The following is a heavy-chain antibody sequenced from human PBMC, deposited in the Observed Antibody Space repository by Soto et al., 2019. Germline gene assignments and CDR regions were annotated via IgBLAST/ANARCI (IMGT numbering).Heavy chain of an antibody. V-gene: IGHV1-3*05. CDR2: INAGNGNT. Sequence: QVQLVQSGAEEKKPGASVKVSYKASGYTFTSYAMHWVRQAPGQRLEWMGWINAGNGNTKYSQKFQGRVTITRDTSVSTAYMELSSLRSEDTAVYYCARGSGPMIEWHWGQGTLVTVSS. CDR3: ARGSGPMIEWH. CDR1: GYTFTSYA. D-gene: IGHD3-22*01. J-gene: IGHJ4*02.